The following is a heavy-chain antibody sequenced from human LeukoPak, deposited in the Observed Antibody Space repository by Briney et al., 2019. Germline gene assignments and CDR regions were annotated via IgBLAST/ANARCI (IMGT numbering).Heavy chain of an antibody. CDR1: GFTFADYA. J-gene: IGHJ1*01. Sequence: GGALRLSCAASGFTFADYAMHWVRHAPRKGMEWVSLISGDGGSTYYADSVKGRFTISRDNSKNSLYLQMNSLRTEDTALYYCAKTGYSSGWTAEYFQHWGQGTLVTVSS. D-gene: IGHD6-19*01. CDR3: AKTGYSSGWTAEYFQH. CDR2: ISGDGGST. V-gene: IGHV3-43*02.